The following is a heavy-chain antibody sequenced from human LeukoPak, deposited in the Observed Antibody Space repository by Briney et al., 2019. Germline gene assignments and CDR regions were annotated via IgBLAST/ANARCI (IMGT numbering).Heavy chain of an antibody. CDR1: GGSISSYY. J-gene: IGHJ6*03. CDR2: IYTSGST. Sequence: PSETLSLTCTVSGGSISSYYWSWLRQPAGKGLEWIGRIYTSGSTNYNPSLKSRVTMSVDTSKNQFSLKLSSVTAADTAVYYCARVVPAAKNYYYYYYMDVWGKGTTVTVSS. D-gene: IGHD2-2*01. CDR3: ARVVPAAKNYYYYYYMDV. V-gene: IGHV4-4*07.